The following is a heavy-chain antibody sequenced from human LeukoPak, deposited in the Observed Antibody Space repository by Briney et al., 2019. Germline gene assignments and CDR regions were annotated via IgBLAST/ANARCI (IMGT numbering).Heavy chain of an antibody. CDR3: ARGPHCSSTSCYSKYFHH. J-gene: IGHJ1*01. CDR1: GASISSGGYY. D-gene: IGHD2-2*01. CDR2: ISYSGSP. Sequence: KSSETLSLTCTVSGASISSGGYYWSWIRQHPGKGLEWIGYISYSGSPYYNPSLKSRVTISVDTSRNQFSLKLSSVTAADTAVYYCARGPHCSSTSCYSKYFHHWGQGTLVTVSS. V-gene: IGHV4-31*03.